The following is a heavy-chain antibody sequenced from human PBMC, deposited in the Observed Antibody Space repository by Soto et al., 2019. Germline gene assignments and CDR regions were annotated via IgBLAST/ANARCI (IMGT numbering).Heavy chain of an antibody. CDR3: ARYQGYGDGSYSLDY. Sequence: QVQLVQSGAEVKKPGSSVKVSCKASGGTFSSYAISWVRQAPGQGLEWMGGISPIFGTANYAQKFQGRVTITADESTSTAYMELGSLGSEDTAVYYCARYQGYGDGSYSLDYWGQGTLVTVSS. CDR1: GGTFSSYA. V-gene: IGHV1-69*12. J-gene: IGHJ4*02. CDR2: ISPIFGTA. D-gene: IGHD4-17*01.